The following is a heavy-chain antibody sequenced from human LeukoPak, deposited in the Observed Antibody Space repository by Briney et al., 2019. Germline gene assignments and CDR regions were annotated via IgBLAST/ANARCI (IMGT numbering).Heavy chain of an antibody. J-gene: IGHJ4*02. V-gene: IGHV3-30*18. Sequence: PGGSLRLSCAASGFTFSSYGMHWVRQAPGKGLEWVAVISYDGSNKYYADSVKGRFTISRDNSKNTLYLQMNSLRAEDTAVYYCAKDRGYYDSSGYYSFYYFDYWGQGTLVTVSS. CDR2: ISYDGSNK. CDR3: AKDRGYYDSSGYYSFYYFDY. D-gene: IGHD3-22*01. CDR1: GFTFSSYG.